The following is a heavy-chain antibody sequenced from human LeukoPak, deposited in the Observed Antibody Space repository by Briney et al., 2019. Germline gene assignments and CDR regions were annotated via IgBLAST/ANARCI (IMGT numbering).Heavy chain of an antibody. CDR2: IYSGGSGGQT. J-gene: IGHJ4*02. Sequence: RGSLRLSCAASGFSVSNSFLSWVRQDPGKGLEWVSIIYSGGSGGQTYYADSVRGRFTISRDDSKNTVYLHMNSLKAEDTAVYVCTRLISGSYHLYLYHWGQGTLVTVSS. CDR3: TRLISGSYHLYLYH. V-gene: IGHV3-66*01. D-gene: IGHD3-10*01. CDR1: GFSVSNSF.